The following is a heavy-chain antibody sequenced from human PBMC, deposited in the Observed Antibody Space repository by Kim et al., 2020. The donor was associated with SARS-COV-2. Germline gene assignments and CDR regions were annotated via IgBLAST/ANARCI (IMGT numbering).Heavy chain of an antibody. Sequence: ASVKVSCKASGYTFTSYGISWVRQAPGQGLEWMGWISAYNGNTNYAQKLQGRVTMTTDTSTSTAYMELRSLRSDDTAVYYCARGVLLWFGELFSGMDVWGQGTTVTVSS. V-gene: IGHV1-18*01. J-gene: IGHJ6*02. CDR1: GYTFTSYG. CDR3: ARGVLLWFGELFSGMDV. D-gene: IGHD3-10*01. CDR2: ISAYNGNT.